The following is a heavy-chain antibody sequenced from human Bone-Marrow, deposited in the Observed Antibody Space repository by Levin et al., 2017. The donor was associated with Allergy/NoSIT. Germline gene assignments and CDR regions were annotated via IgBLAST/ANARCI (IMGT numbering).Heavy chain of an antibody. J-gene: IGHJ4*02. Sequence: PSETLSLTCTVSGGFIDSSYWSWIRQPAGKGLQWIGRIYASGSTNYNPSLKSRVTMSLDTSKRQFSLKLSSVTAADTAVYYCARGGTIVGLDYWGQGSLVTVSS. V-gene: IGHV4-4*07. CDR1: GGFIDSSY. CDR2: IYASGST. D-gene: IGHD3-3*01. CDR3: ARGGTIVGLDY.